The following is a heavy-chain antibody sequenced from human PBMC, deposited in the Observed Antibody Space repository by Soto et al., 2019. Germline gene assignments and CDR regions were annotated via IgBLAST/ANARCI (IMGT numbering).Heavy chain of an antibody. CDR3: ARDLDSTGTLPTIYGMDV. D-gene: IGHD3-22*01. J-gene: IGHJ6*02. V-gene: IGHV3-30-3*01. CDR1: GFTFSSYA. CDR2: ISYDGSNK. Sequence: QVQLVESGGGVVQPGRSLRLSCAASGFTFSSYAMHWVRQAPGKGLEWVAVISYDGSNKYYADSVKGRFTISRDNSKNTLYLQMNSLRAEDTAVYYCARDLDSTGTLPTIYGMDVWGQGTTVTVS.